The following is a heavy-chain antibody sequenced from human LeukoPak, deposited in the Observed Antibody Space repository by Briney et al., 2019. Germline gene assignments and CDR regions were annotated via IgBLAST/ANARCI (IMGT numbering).Heavy chain of an antibody. CDR3: ARDRGYYYDSSGHEDAFDI. D-gene: IGHD3-22*01. CDR1: GDSVSSNSAA. J-gene: IGHJ3*02. Sequence: SQTLSLTCAISGDSVSSNSAAWNWIRQSPSRGLEWLGRTYYRSKWYNDYAVSVKSRITINPDTSKNQFSLQLSSVTPEDTAVYYCARDRGYYYDSSGHEDAFDIWGQGTMVTVSS. CDR2: TYYRSKWYN. V-gene: IGHV6-1*01.